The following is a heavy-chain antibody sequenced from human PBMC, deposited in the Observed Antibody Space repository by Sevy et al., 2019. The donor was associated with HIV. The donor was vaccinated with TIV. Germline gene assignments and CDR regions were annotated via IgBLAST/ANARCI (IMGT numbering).Heavy chain of an antibody. D-gene: IGHD5-12*01. CDR1: GFTFSPYS. CDR3: ARDQKGEYSGYDGAGYYGMDV. V-gene: IGHV3-21*01. CDR2: ISSSSTYK. Sequence: GGSLRLSCAASGFTFSPYSMNWVRQAPGKGLEWVSSISSSSTYKYYADSVKGRFTISRDNAKNSLYLQMNSLRAEDTAVYYCARDQKGEYSGYDGAGYYGMDVWGQGITVTVSS. J-gene: IGHJ6*02.